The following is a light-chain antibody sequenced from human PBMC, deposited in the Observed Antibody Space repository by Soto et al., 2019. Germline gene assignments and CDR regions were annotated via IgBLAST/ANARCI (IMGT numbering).Light chain of an antibody. J-gene: IGKJ1*01. CDR2: KAS. CDR1: QCISSW. V-gene: IGKV1-5*03. Sequence: DIQMTQSPSTLSASVGDRVTITCRASQCISSWLAWYQQKPGKAPKLLIYKASSLESGVPSRFSGSGSGTEFTHTISSLQPDDFATYYCQQYNSYSRTFGQGTKVEIK. CDR3: QQYNSYSRT.